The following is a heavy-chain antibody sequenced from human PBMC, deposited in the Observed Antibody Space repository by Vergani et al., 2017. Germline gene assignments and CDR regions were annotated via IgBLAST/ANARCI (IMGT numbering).Heavy chain of an antibody. CDR1: GFTFSSYA. CDR2: MSGSGGST. Sequence: EVQLLESGGGLVQPGGSLRLSCAASGFTFSSYAMSWVRQAPGKGLEWVSAMSGSGGSTYYADPVKGRFTISRDNSKNTLYLQMNSLRAEDTAVYYCVDDPTVTTTDGNWFDPWGQGTLVTVSS. V-gene: IGHV3-23*01. J-gene: IGHJ5*02. CDR3: VDDPTVTTTDGNWFDP. D-gene: IGHD4-17*01.